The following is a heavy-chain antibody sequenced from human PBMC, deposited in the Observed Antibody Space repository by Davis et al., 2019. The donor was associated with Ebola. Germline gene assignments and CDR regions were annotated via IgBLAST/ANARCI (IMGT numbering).Heavy chain of an antibody. D-gene: IGHD2-2*02. V-gene: IGHV4-39*01. CDR3: ARQAGIVVVPAAIYYYYGMDV. Sequence: SETLSLTCTVSGGSISSSSYYWGWICQPPGKGLEWIGSIYYSGSTYYNPSLKSRVTISVDTSKNQFSLKLSSVTAADTAVYYCARQAGIVVVPAAIYYYYGMDVWGQGTTVTVSS. CDR1: GGSISSSSYY. J-gene: IGHJ6*02. CDR2: IYYSGST.